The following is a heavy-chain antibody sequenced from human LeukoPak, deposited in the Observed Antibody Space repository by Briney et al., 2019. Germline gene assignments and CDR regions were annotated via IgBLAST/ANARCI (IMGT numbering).Heavy chain of an antibody. V-gene: IGHV4-4*07. J-gene: IGHJ4*02. CDR1: GGSISSYY. D-gene: IGHD6-19*01. Sequence: SETLSLTCTVSGGSISSYYWSWIRQPAGKGLGWIGRIYTSGSTNYNPSLKSQVTMSVDTSKNQFSLKLSSVTAADTAVYYCARAYSSGWYPPSLDYWAREPWSPSPQ. CDR2: IYTSGST. CDR3: ARAYSSGWYPPSLDY.